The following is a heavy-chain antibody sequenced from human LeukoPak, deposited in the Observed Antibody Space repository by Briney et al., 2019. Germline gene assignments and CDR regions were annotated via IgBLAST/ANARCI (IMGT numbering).Heavy chain of an antibody. CDR2: IRSKPYGGTT. CDR3: TRGDYYDSSGYYLLFDY. Sequence: GGSLRLSCTASGFTFGDYGMSWVRQAPGEGLEWVGFIRSKPYGGTTEYAASVKGGFTISRDDSESIAYLQMNGLKTEDTAVYYCTRGDYYDSSGYYLLFDYWGQGTLVTVSS. J-gene: IGHJ4*02. D-gene: IGHD3-22*01. CDR1: GFTFGDYG. V-gene: IGHV3-49*04.